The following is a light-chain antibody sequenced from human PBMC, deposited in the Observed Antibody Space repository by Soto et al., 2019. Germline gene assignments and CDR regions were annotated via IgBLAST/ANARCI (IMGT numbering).Light chain of an antibody. J-gene: IGKJ4*01. CDR1: QSISSS. Sequence: DIQMTQSPSSLSASVGDRVTITCRASQSISSSLNWYQQKSGRAPKLLIYAASSLQSGVPSRFSGSGSGTDFTLTISSLQPEDFATYYCQQSFDTFGGGTKVEIK. V-gene: IGKV1-39*01. CDR2: AAS. CDR3: QQSFDT.